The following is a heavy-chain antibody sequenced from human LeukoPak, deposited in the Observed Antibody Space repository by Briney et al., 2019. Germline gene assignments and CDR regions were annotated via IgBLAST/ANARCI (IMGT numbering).Heavy chain of an antibody. D-gene: IGHD3-9*01. V-gene: IGHV1-69*13. CDR3: ARDGRVESYDITTGFDY. CDR1: GGTFSSYA. Sequence: ASVKVSCKASGGTFSSYAISWVRQAPGQGLEWMGGIIPIFGTANYAQKFQGRVTITADESTGTAYMELSSLRSEDTAVYYCARDGRVESYDITTGFDYWGQGTLVTVSS. J-gene: IGHJ4*02. CDR2: IIPIFGTA.